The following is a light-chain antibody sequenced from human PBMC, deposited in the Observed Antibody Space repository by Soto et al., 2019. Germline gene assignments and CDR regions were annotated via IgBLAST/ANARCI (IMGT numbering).Light chain of an antibody. J-gene: IGKJ5*01. V-gene: IGKV1-9*01. CDR2: AAF. CDR1: QGISSY. Sequence: DIQLTQSPSFLSASIGDRVTITCRASQGISSYLAWYQQKPGKAPNLLIYAAFTLQSGVPSRFSGSGSGTEFTLTISSLQPEDFATYYCQQVSTYPITFGRGTRLEIK. CDR3: QQVSTYPIT.